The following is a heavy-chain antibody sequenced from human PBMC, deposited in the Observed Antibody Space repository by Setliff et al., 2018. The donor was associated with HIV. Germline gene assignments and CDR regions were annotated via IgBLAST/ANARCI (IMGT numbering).Heavy chain of an antibody. CDR1: GYSFINYG. CDR2: ISAYNGNT. J-gene: IGHJ5*02. CDR3: ARARLQGIVTAVGPRDNCLDP. V-gene: IGHV1-18*01. D-gene: IGHD1-26*01. Sequence: ASVKVSCKASGYSFINYGISWERQAPGQGLEWMGWISAYNGNTDYAPRLLGRVTMTTDTSTSTAYMELRSLSSDDTAVYYCARARLQGIVTAVGPRDNCLDPWGQGTQVTVSS.